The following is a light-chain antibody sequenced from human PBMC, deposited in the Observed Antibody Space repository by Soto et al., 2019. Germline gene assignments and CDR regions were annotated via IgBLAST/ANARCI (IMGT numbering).Light chain of an antibody. J-gene: IGKJ2*01. CDR2: GAS. V-gene: IGKV3-20*01. CDR1: QSVSSSY. CDR3: QQYGSSHT. Sequence: EIELTQSPGTLSLSPGERATLSCRASQSVSSSYLAWCQQKPGQAPRLLIYGASSRATGIPDRFSGSGSGTDFTLTISRLEPEAFAVYYCQQYGSSHTFGQGTKLEIK.